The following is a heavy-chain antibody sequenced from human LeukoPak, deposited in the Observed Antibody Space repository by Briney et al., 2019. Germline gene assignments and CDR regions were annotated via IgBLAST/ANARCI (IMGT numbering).Heavy chain of an antibody. CDR2: ISRNGGST. CDR3: VRGKWDYFFDY. J-gene: IGHJ4*02. Sequence: GGSLRLSCSASGFTFSTYAMHWVRQAPGKGLEYVTAISRNGGSTYYADSVKGRFTISRDNSNNTLHLQVSSLRVEDTAVYYCVRGKWDYFFDYWGQGTLVTVSS. CDR1: GFTFSTYA. V-gene: IGHV3-64D*06. D-gene: IGHD1-26*01.